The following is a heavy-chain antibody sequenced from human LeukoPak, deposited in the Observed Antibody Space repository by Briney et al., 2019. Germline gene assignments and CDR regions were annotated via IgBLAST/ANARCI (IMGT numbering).Heavy chain of an antibody. J-gene: IGHJ4*02. Sequence: SETLSLTCTVSGGSVSSGSYYWSWIRQPPGKGMEWIGYIYYSGSTNYNPSLKSRVTISVDTSKNQFSLKLSSVTAADTAVYYCARHEKLGQFDYWGQGTLVTVSS. V-gene: IGHV4-61*01. CDR1: GGSVSSGSYY. CDR3: ARHEKLGQFDY. CDR2: IYYSGST. D-gene: IGHD3-10*01.